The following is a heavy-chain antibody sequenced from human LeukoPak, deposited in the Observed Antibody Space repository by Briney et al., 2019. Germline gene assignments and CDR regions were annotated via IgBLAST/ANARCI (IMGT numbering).Heavy chain of an antibody. V-gene: IGHV3-21*01. J-gene: IGHJ4*02. CDR3: ARDSCSGGSCEPL. CDR1: GFTFSSYS. D-gene: IGHD2-15*01. CDR2: ISSSSSYI. Sequence: GGALRLSCAASGFTFSSYSMNWVRQAPGKGVEGVSSISSSSSYIYYADSVKGRFTISRDNAKNSLYLQMNSLRAEDTAVYYCARDSCSGGSCEPLWGQGTLVTVSS.